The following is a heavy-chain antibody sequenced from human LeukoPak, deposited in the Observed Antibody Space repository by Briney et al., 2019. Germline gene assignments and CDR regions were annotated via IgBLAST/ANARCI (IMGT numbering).Heavy chain of an antibody. CDR2: IWYDGSNK. V-gene: IGHV3-33*01. Sequence: TGGSLRLSCAASGFTFSSYGMHWVRQAPGKGLEWVAVIWYDGSNKYYADSVKGRFTISRYNSKNTLYLQMNSLRAEDTAVYYCARDLDSSSWYFDYWGQGTMVTVSS. D-gene: IGHD6-13*01. J-gene: IGHJ4*02. CDR1: GFTFSSYG. CDR3: ARDLDSSSWYFDY.